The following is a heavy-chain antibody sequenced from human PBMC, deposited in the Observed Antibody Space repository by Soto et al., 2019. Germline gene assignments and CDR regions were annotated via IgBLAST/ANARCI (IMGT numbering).Heavy chain of an antibody. Sequence: QVQLVESGGGVVQPGRSLRLSCAASGFTFSVYGIHWVRQAPGKGLEWVAVIWSDGSHKYYADSVKGRFTISRDNSKNTLYLQMNSLRAEDTALYYCARASGPFDYWGQGTLVTASS. J-gene: IGHJ4*02. V-gene: IGHV3-33*01. CDR1: GFTFSVYG. D-gene: IGHD2-8*02. CDR3: ARASGPFDY. CDR2: IWSDGSHK.